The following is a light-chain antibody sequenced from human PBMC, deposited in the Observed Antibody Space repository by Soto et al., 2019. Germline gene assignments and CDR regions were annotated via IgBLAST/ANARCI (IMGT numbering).Light chain of an antibody. CDR2: GAS. V-gene: IGKV3-15*01. CDR1: QSISSN. J-gene: IGKJ2*01. Sequence: IVMTQSQATLSVSLGERATLSCRASQSISSNLALYQQKPGQPPRRLIYGASTRATGIPDRFSGSGSGTDFTLTISSLQSEDFAVYFCQQYNNWRSYTFGQGTKLEIK. CDR3: QQYNNWRSYT.